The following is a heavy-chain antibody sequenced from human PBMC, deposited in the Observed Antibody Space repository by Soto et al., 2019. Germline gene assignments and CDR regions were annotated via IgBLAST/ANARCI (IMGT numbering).Heavy chain of an antibody. J-gene: IGHJ3*02. CDR3: ARATRFDAFDT. Sequence: QDQLVQSGAEVKKPGASVKVSCKASGYIFTTYGIGWVRQAPGQGLEWMGWISAYNGNTDYAQKLQDRVTMTTYTSTSTAYMELRPLRSDDTAVYYRARATRFDAFDTWGQGTMVTVSS. V-gene: IGHV1-18*01. CDR2: ISAYNGNT. CDR1: GYIFTTYG.